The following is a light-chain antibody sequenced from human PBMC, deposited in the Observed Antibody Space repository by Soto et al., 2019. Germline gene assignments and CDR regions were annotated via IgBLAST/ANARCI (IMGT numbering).Light chain of an antibody. CDR2: DVS. CDR3: SSYTSSSTLV. Sequence: QSVLTQSASVSGSPGQSITISCTGTSSDVGGYNYVSWYQQPPGKAPKLMIYDVSNRPSGVSIRFSGSKSGNTASLTISGLQAEDEADYYCSSYTSSSTLVFGGGTKLTVL. V-gene: IGLV2-14*01. J-gene: IGLJ3*02. CDR1: SSDVGGYNY.